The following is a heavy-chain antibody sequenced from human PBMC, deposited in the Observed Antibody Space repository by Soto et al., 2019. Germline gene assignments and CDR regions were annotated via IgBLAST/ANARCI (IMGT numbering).Heavy chain of an antibody. J-gene: IGHJ6*03. CDR3: ARRGYDILTGPTYYYYYYMDV. Sequence: QVQLQESGPGLVKPSETLSLTCTVSGGSISSYYWSWIRQPPGKGLEWIGYIYYSGSTNYNPSLKTRVTISVDTSKNQFSLKLSSVTAAYTAVYYCARRGYDILTGPTYYYYYYMDVWGKGTTVTVSS. CDR1: GGSISSYY. D-gene: IGHD3-9*01. CDR2: IYYSGST. V-gene: IGHV4-59*08.